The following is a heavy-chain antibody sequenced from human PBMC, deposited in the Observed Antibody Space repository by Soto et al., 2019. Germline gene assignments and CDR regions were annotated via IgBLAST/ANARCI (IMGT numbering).Heavy chain of an antibody. CDR1: GFTFSSYG. D-gene: IGHD1-7*01. CDR2: SSATGAGT. CDR3: AKDRRAGGNYGFYFDF. V-gene: IGHV3-23*01. Sequence: EVQLLESGGGLVQPGGSLRLSCAASGFTFSSYGMTWVRQAPGKGLEWVSFSSATGAGTYYADSVKGRFTISRDNSKNKLYLQMTSLRADDTAVYYCAKDRRAGGNYGFYFDFWGQGALVIVSS. J-gene: IGHJ5*01.